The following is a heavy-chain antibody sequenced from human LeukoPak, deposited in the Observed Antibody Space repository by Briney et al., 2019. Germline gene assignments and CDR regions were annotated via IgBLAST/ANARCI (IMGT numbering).Heavy chain of an antibody. Sequence: GGSLRLSCAASGFTFSRYALHWVRQARGTGLEWVAVISHDGYTIKYADSLKGRFTISRDNSNNTVYLQMNSLRPEDTAVYYCARAAVILAASRWFDSWGQGTLVSVSS. CDR2: ISHDGYTI. CDR1: GFTFSRYA. J-gene: IGHJ5*01. CDR3: ARAAVILAASRWFDS. D-gene: IGHD3-9*01. V-gene: IGHV3-30-3*01.